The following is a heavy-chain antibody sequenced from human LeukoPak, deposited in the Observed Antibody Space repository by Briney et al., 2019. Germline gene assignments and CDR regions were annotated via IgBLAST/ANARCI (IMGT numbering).Heavy chain of an antibody. Sequence: GGSLRLSCAASGFTFSSYAMHWVRQAPGKGLEWVAVISYDGSNKYYADSVKGRFTISRDNSKNTLYLQMNSLRAEDTAVYYCAREPGRGRHYYYYYMDVWGKGTTVTVSS. J-gene: IGHJ6*03. CDR3: AREPGRGRHYYYYYMDV. CDR2: ISYDGSNK. CDR1: GFTFSSYA. D-gene: IGHD1-26*01. V-gene: IGHV3-30*04.